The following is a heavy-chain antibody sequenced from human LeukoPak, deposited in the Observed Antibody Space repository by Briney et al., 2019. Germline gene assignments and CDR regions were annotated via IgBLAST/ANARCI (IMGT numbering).Heavy chain of an antibody. CDR2: IWPGDSET. D-gene: IGHD6-6*01. J-gene: IGHJ4*02. CDR3: ATTSRHFDH. CDR1: GYSFTSYW. V-gene: IGHV5-51*01. Sequence: GESLKISRKGSGYSFTSYWIGWVRQMPGKGLEWMGVIWPGDSETRYSPSFQGQVTISADKSISTAYLQWNSLKASDTAMYYCATTSRHFDHWGQGTLVTVSS.